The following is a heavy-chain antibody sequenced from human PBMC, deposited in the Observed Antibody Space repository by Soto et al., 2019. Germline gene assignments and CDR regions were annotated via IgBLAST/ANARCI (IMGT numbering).Heavy chain of an antibody. D-gene: IGHD6-19*01. CDR2: IRSKANSYAT. Sequence: GGSLRLSCAASGFTFSGSAMHWVRQASGKGLEWVGRIRSKANSYATAYAASVKGRFTISRDDSKNTAYLQMNSLKTEDTAVYYCTTGLVRYYFDYWGQGTLVTVSS. CDR3: TTGLVRYYFDY. J-gene: IGHJ4*02. V-gene: IGHV3-73*01. CDR1: GFTFSGSA.